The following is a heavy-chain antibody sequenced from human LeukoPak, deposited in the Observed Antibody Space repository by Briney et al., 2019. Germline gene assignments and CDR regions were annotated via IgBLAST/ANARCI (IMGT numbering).Heavy chain of an antibody. CDR1: GYTFTSYG. D-gene: IGHD6-19*01. CDR3: ARDIAEQWLVRKYYFDY. V-gene: IGHV1-18*01. J-gene: IGHJ4*02. CDR2: ISAYNGNT. Sequence: ASVKVSCKASGYTFTSYGISWMRQAPGQGLEWMGWISAYNGNTNYAQKLQGRVTMTTDTSTSTAYMELRSLRSDDTAVYYCARDIAEQWLVRKYYFDYWGQGTLVTVSS.